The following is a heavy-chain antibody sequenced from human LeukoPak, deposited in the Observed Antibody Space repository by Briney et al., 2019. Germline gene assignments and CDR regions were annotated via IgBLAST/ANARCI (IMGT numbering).Heavy chain of an antibody. CDR1: GYTFTGYY. D-gene: IGHD6-13*01. J-gene: IGHJ4*02. Sequence: ASVKVSCKASGYTFTGYYMHWVRQAPGQGLVWMGRINPNSGGTNYAQKFQGRVTMTRDTSISTAYMELSRLRSDDTAVYYCAASIAAARGRNFDYWGQGTLVTVSS. V-gene: IGHV1-2*06. CDR3: AASIAAARGRNFDY. CDR2: INPNSGGT.